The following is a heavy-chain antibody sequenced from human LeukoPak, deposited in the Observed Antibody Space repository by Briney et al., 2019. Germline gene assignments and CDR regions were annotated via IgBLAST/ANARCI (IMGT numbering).Heavy chain of an antibody. J-gene: IGHJ4*02. Sequence: ASVNVSCKASGGTFINYAIHWVRQAPGQRVEGMGWISAGNGNTKYSQNFQRRVTFISNTPATTAFMELSSLRSEDAAVYYCARDSGIGNNDYWGQGTLVTVSS. CDR3: ARDSGIGNNDY. CDR2: ISAGNGNT. V-gene: IGHV1-3*01. D-gene: IGHD1/OR15-1a*01. CDR1: GGTFINYA.